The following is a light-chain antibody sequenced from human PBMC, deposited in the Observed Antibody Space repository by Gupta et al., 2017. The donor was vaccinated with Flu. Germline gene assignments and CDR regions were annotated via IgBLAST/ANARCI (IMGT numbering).Light chain of an antibody. CDR2: RVS. V-gene: IGKV2-24*01. CDR3: MQTTQFPRVS. Sequence: EIALAQTPLSSPVTLGQPASISCRSSQSLVHSDGNTYLSWLHQRPGQPPRLLIYRVSSRFSGVPDRFSGSGAVTQFTLKISRVEAEDVGLYYCMQTTQFPRVSFGQGTKLEIK. CDR1: QSLVHSDGNTY. J-gene: IGKJ2*03.